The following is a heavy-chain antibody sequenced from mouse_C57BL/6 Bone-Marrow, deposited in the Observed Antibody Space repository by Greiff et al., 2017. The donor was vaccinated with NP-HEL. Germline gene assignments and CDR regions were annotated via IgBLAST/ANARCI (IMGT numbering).Heavy chain of an antibody. CDR2: INPGSGGT. D-gene: IGHD2-3*01. CDR3: ARSNDGYYPLFAY. J-gene: IGHJ3*01. CDR1: GYAFTNYL. V-gene: IGHV1-54*01. Sequence: QVQLKESGAELVRPGTSVKVSCKASGYAFTNYLIEWVKQRPGQGLEWIGVINPGSGGTNYNEKFKGKATLTADKSSSTAYMQLSSLTSEDSAVYFCARSNDGYYPLFAYWGQGTLVTVSA.